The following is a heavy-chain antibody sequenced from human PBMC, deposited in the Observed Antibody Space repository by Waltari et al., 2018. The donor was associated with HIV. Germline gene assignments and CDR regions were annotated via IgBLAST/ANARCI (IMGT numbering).Heavy chain of an antibody. CDR2: INHSGST. V-gene: IGHV4-34*01. CDR3: ARGAHISGWYRNNWFDP. CDR1: GGSFSGYY. Sequence: QVQLQQWGAGLLKPSETLSLTCAVYGGSFSGYYWSWIRQPPGKGLEWIGEINHSGSTNYNPALKSRVTISVDTSKNQFSLNLSSVTAADTAVYYCARGAHISGWYRNNWFDPWGQGTLVTVSS. D-gene: IGHD6-19*01. J-gene: IGHJ5*02.